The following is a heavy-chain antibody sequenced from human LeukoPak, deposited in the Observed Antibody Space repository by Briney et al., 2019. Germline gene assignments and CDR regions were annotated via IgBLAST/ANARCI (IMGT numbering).Heavy chain of an antibody. J-gene: IGHJ4*02. CDR3: ARVYSSSWYRDYYFDY. D-gene: IGHD6-13*01. CDR2: INSDGSST. V-gene: IGHV3-74*01. CDR1: GFTFSSYW. Sequence: GGSLRLSCAASGFTFSSYWMHWVRQAPGKGLVWVPRINSDGSSTSYADSVKGRFTISRDNAKNTLYLQMNSLRAEDTAVYYCARVYSSSWYRDYYFDYWGQGTLVTVSS.